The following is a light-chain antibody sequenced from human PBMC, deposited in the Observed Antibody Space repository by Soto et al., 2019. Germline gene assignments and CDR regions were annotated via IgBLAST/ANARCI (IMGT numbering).Light chain of an antibody. J-gene: IGLJ1*01. CDR3: CSYAGSSTHV. Sequence: QSALTQPRSVSGSPGQSVTISCTGTSSDIGAYNYVSWYQQYPGKAPKLMIYDVSERPSGVPDRFSGSKSGNTASLTISGLQTEDEADYYCCSYAGSSTHVFGTGTKLTVL. CDR2: DVS. CDR1: SSDIGAYNY. V-gene: IGLV2-11*01.